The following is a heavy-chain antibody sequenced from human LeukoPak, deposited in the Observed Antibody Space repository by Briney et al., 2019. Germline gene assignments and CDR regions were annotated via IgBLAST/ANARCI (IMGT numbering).Heavy chain of an antibody. CDR2: ISTSGRTI. Sequence: GGSLRLSCAASGFRFSDYYMGWIRQAPGKGLEWLSYISTSGRTIYYADSVRGRFTISRDNAKNSLYLQVNSMRAEDTAVYYCAREPTDDEVGLTHDGFDYWGQGALVTVPS. CDR1: GFRFSDYY. D-gene: IGHD1-26*01. J-gene: IGHJ4*02. V-gene: IGHV3-11*01. CDR3: AREPTDDEVGLTHDGFDY.